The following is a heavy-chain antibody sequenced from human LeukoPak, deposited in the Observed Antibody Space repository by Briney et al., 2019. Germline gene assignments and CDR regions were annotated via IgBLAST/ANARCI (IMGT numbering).Heavy chain of an antibody. J-gene: IGHJ4*02. CDR3: ARDYQYWNYAYEDY. V-gene: IGHV3-7*01. Sequence: GGSLRLSFAASGFTFSSYWMSWVRQAPGKGLEWVANIKQDGSEKYYVDSVKGRFTISRDNAKNSLYLQMNSLRAEDTAVYYCARDYQYWNYAYEDYWGQGTLVTVSS. CDR2: IKQDGSEK. D-gene: IGHD1-7*01. CDR1: GFTFSSYW.